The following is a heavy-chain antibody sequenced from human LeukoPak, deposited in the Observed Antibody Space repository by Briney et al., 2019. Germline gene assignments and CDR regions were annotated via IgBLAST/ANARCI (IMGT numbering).Heavy chain of an antibody. CDR2: IKQDGSEK. J-gene: IGHJ4*02. CDR1: GFTFSSYW. Sequence: PGGSLRLSCAASGFTFSSYWMSWVRQAPGKGLEWVANIKQDGSEKYYVDSVKGRFTISRDNAKNSLYLQMNSLRAEDTAVYYCAKDKGIVVVPAAKDYWGQGTLVTVSS. V-gene: IGHV3-7*01. D-gene: IGHD2-2*01. CDR3: AKDKGIVVVPAAKDY.